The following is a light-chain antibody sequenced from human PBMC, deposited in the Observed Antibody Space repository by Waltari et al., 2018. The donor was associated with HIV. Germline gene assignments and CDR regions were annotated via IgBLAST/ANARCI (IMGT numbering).Light chain of an antibody. CDR3: CSYAGSFVV. V-gene: IGLV2-23*01. J-gene: IGLJ2*01. Sequence: QTALTQPPPVPGPPGQSITISSPGSRAAVGLYHLVSWYQQYPGKAPKLMIYEGSKRPSGVSNRFSGSKSGNTASLTISGLQTEDEADYYCCSYAGSFVVFGGGTKLTVL. CDR2: EGS. CDR1: RAAVGLYHL.